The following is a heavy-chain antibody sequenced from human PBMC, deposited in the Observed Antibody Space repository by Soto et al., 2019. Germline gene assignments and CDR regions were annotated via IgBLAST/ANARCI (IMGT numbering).Heavy chain of an antibody. J-gene: IGHJ3*02. CDR3: ARVWSYSSSSPTDAFDI. CDR2: ISYDGSNK. V-gene: IGHV3-30-3*01. CDR1: GFTFSSYA. Sequence: GGSLRLSCAASGFTFSSYAMHWVRQAPGKGLEWVAVISYDGSNKYYADSVKGRFTISRDNSKNTLYLQMNSLRAEDTAVYYCARVWSYSSSSPTDAFDIWGQGTMVTVSS. D-gene: IGHD6-6*01.